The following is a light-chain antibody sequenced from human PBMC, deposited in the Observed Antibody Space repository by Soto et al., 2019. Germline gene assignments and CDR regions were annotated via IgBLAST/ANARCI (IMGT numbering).Light chain of an antibody. CDR3: AIWDLTLSAWV. CDR1: TSNIGSNT. CDR2: SND. Sequence: QSVLTQPPSASGTPGQRVTISCSGTTSNIGSNTVSWYHHLPGTAPKLLIYSNDQRPSGVPDRFSGFKSGTSASLAISGLQSEDEADYYCAIWDLTLSAWVFGGGTKLTVL. V-gene: IGLV1-44*01. J-gene: IGLJ3*02.